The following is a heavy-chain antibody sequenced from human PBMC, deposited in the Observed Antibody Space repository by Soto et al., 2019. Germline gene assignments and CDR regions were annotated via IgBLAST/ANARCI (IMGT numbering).Heavy chain of an antibody. V-gene: IGHV3-30-3*01. D-gene: IGHD4-17*01. CDR1: GFTFSSYD. Sequence: GGSLRLSCAASGFTFSSYDMHWVRQAPGKGLEWVAVISSDGTNKYYADSVKGRFTISRDNSKNTLYMQMNSLRAEDTAMYYCAKDDYGDLNPYFQHWGQGTLVTVSS. J-gene: IGHJ1*01. CDR3: AKDDYGDLNPYFQH. CDR2: ISSDGTNK.